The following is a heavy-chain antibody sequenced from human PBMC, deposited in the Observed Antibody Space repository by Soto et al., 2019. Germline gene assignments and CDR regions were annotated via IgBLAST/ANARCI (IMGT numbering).Heavy chain of an antibody. CDR3: AHRQTHHTGSLTYTNCFGT. Sequence: QITLKESGPTLVRPTQPLTLTCTFSGFSLSTGAEGVGWIRQPPGKALEWLALIFWDHDRFYNPSLKNRLTVSKDTSKNQVVLTMTNMDPVDTATYYCAHRQTHHTGSLTYTNCFGTWGPGSLFIVSS. D-gene: IGHD3-10*01. CDR1: GFSLSTGAEG. J-gene: IGHJ5*02. V-gene: IGHV2-5*02. CDR2: IFWDHDR.